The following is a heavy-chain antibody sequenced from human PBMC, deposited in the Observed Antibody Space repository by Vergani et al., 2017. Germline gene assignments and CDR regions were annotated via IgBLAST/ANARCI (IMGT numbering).Heavy chain of an antibody. J-gene: IGHJ4*02. CDR1: GYTFTGYY. CDR3: ARGEGGY. D-gene: IGHD1-26*01. V-gene: IGHV1-2*02. Sequence: QVQLVQSGAEVKKPGSSVKVSCKASGYTFTGYYMHWVRQAPGQGLEWMGWINPNSGGTNYAQKFQGRVTITADESTSTAYMELSSLRSEDTAVYYCARGEGGYWGQGTLVTVSS. CDR2: INPNSGGT.